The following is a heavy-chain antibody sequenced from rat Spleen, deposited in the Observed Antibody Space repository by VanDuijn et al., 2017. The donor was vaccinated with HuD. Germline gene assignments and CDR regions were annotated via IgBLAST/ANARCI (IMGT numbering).Heavy chain of an antibody. CDR3: ATAGTRVSRFAY. V-gene: IGHV5S23*01. CDR1: GFTFSDYA. J-gene: IGHJ3*01. CDR2: ISPSGIIS. Sequence: EVQLVESGGGLVQPGRSLKLSCAASGFTFSDYAVAWVRQAPKKGLEWVASISPSGIISNYRNSLKGRFTISRDKAENILYLQIDSLRSEDTATYYCATAGTRVSRFAYWGQGTLVTVSS. D-gene: IGHD1-4*01.